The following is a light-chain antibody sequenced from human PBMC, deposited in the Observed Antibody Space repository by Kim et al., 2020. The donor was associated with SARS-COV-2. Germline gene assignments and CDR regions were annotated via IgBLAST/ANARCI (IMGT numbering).Light chain of an antibody. V-gene: IGKV1-39*01. CDR1: QSIGTY. CDR3: HQKHTTPGLT. CDR2: AAS. Sequence: DIQMTQSPSSLAASVGDRVTIACRASQSIGTYLDWYQQKPGKAPKLLIFAASTLQSGVPSRFSGSGSGTDFTLTVTSLQPEHFATYYSHQKHTTPGLTFGGGTKVDIK. J-gene: IGKJ4*01.